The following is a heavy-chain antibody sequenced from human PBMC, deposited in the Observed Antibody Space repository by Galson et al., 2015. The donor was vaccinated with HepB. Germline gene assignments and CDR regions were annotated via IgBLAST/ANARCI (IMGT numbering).Heavy chain of an antibody. Sequence: SLRLSCAASGFTFSTYAMSWVRQAPGKGLEWVSGLSGSGGKTYYAESVKGRFTISRDNSKNTLYLQMNSLRAEDTAVYYCARDKVETVTGTGYFQHWGQGTLVTVSS. CDR2: LSGSGGKT. V-gene: IGHV3-23*01. CDR3: ARDKVETVTGTGYFQH. J-gene: IGHJ1*01. D-gene: IGHD2-21*02. CDR1: GFTFSTYA.